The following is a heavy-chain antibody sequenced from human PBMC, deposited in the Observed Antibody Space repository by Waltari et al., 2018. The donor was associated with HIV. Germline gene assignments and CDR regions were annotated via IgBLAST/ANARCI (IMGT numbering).Heavy chain of an antibody. J-gene: IGHJ6*02. CDR2: IYYSGST. V-gene: IGHV4-39*01. CDR1: GGSISSSSYY. D-gene: IGHD3-10*01. Sequence: QLQLQESGPGLVKPSETLSLTCTVSGGSISSSSYYWGWIRQPPGTGPEWIGSIYYSGSTYYNPSLKSRVTISVDTSKNQFSLKLSSVTAADTAVYYCARRGVPGVRGVPHYYYYGMDVWGQGTTVTVSS. CDR3: ARRGVPGVRGVPHYYYYGMDV.